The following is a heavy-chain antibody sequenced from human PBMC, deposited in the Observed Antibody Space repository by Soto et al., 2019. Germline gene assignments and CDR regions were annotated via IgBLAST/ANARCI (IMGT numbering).Heavy chain of an antibody. CDR2: IDPSDSYT. J-gene: IGHJ4*02. D-gene: IGHD3-22*01. V-gene: IGHV5-10-1*01. CDR1: GHTFTSYW. Sequence: PGESLKISCEGSGHTFTSYWITWVRQMPGKGLEWMGRIDPSDSYTNYSPSFQGHVTLSVDKSITAAYLQWSSLKASDTAIYYCARLREFFSDSTGHYYVDSWGQGTLVTVSS. CDR3: ARLREFFSDSTGHYYVDS.